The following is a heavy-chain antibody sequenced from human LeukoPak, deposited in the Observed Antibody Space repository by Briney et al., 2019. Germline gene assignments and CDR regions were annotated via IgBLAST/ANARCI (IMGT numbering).Heavy chain of an antibody. CDR1: GGSISSSSYY. J-gene: IGHJ4*02. CDR2: IYYSGST. D-gene: IGHD1-7*01. CDR3: ASQLELRLDY. Sequence: SETLSLTCTVSGGSISSSSYYWGWIRQPPGKGLEWIGSIYYSGSTYYNPSLKSRVTISVDTSKNQFSLKLSSVTAADTAVYYCASQLELRLDYWGQGTLVTVSS. V-gene: IGHV4-39*07.